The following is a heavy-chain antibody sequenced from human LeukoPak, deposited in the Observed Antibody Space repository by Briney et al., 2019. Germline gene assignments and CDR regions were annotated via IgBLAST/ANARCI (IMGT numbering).Heavy chain of an antibody. CDR3: ARSAESSSWVEFDY. CDR1: GYTFSDYY. J-gene: IGHJ4*02. D-gene: IGHD6-13*01. CDR2: INPNSGGT. Sequence: ASVKVSCTASGYTFSDYYIHWLRQAPGQGLEWMGWINPNSGGTNYAQKFQVRGTMTRDTSISTAYMELSRLRSDDTAVYYCARSAESSSWVEFDYWGQGTLVTVSS. V-gene: IGHV1-2*02.